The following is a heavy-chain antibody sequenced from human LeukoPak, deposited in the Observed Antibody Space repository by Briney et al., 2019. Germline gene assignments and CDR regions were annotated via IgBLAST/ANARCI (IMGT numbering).Heavy chain of an antibody. CDR1: GGTFSSYA. D-gene: IGHD6-13*01. CDR2: IIPIFGTA. CDR3: ARKASYSSSWYNHFDY. Sequence: SVKVSCKASGGTFSSYAISWVRQAPGQGLEWMGGIIPIFGTANYAQKFQGRVTITTDESTSTAYMELSSLRSEDTAVYYCARKASYSSSWYNHFDYWGQGTLVTVSS. J-gene: IGHJ4*02. V-gene: IGHV1-69*05.